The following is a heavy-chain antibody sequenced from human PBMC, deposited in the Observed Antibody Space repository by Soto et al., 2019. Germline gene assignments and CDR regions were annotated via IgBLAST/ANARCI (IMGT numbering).Heavy chain of an antibody. CDR3: AGNPRIAVAGPSFYYGMDV. CDR2: ISAYNGNT. CDR1: GYTFTSYG. D-gene: IGHD6-19*01. J-gene: IGHJ6*02. Sequence: QVQLVQSGAEVKKPGASVKVSCKASGYTFTSYGISWVRQAPGQGLEWMGWISAYNGNTNYAQKLQGRVTMTTDTTTSKAYMELRSLGSDGTAVYYRAGNPRIAVAGPSFYYGMDVWGQGTTVTVSS. V-gene: IGHV1-18*04.